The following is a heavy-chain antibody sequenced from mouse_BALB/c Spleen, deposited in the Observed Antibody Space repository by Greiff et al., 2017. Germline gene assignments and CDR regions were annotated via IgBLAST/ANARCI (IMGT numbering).Heavy chain of an antibody. CDR2: IYPGDGDT. Sequence: QVQLQQSGAELARPGASVKLSCKASGYTFTSYWMQWVKQRPGQGLEWIGAIYPGDGDTRYTQKFKGKATLTADKSSSTAYMQLSSLASEDSAVYYCARGNYDYFDYWGQGTTLTVSS. CDR1: GYTFTSYW. V-gene: IGHV1-87*01. D-gene: IGHD2-1*01. J-gene: IGHJ2*01. CDR3: ARGNYDYFDY.